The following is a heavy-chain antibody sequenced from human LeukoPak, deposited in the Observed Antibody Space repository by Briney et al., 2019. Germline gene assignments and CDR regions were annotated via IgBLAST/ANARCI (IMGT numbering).Heavy chain of an antibody. Sequence: GGSLRLSCAASGFTFSSYEMNWVRQAPRKGLEWVSYISSSGSTIYYADSVKGRFTISRDNAKNSLYLQMNSLRAEDTAVYYCASSTTAYDFWSGYYNYFDYWGQGTLVTVSS. V-gene: IGHV3-48*03. CDR2: ISSSGSTI. CDR1: GFTFSSYE. J-gene: IGHJ4*02. CDR3: ASSTTAYDFWSGYYNYFDY. D-gene: IGHD3-3*01.